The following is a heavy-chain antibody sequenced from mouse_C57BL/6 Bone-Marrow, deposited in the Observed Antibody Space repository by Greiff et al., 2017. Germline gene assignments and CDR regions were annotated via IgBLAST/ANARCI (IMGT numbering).Heavy chain of an antibody. CDR3: ARWGKNPDDY. CDR2: IYPGDGDT. CDR1: GYAFSSSW. V-gene: IGHV1-82*01. Sequence: QVQLQQSGPELVKPGASVKISCKASGYAFSSSWMNWVKQRPGKGLEWIGRIYPGDGDTNYNGKFKGKATLTADKSSSTAYMQLSSLTSKDSAVYYCARWGKNPDDYWGQGSTRTGAS. J-gene: IGHJ2*01.